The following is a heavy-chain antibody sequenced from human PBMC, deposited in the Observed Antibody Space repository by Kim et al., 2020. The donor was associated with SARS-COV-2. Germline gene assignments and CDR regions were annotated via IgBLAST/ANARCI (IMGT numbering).Heavy chain of an antibody. V-gene: IGHV3-15*01. CDR1: GFSFSNAW. CDR3: TDGRAY. Sequence: GGSLRLSCAASGFSFSNAWMSWVRQAPGKGLEWVGRISKITDGGTADYAAPVKGRFTISRDDSKNTLYLQMNSLKAEDIGVYYCTDGRAYWGQGTLVTVSS. CDR2: ISKITDGGTA. J-gene: IGHJ4*02.